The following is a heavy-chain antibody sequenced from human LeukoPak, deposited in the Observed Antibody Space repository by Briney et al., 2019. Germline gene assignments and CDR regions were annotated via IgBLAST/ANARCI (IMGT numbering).Heavy chain of an antibody. CDR1: GGSIGSYY. J-gene: IGHJ3*02. D-gene: IGHD3-9*01. CDR3: ARHLGGYILVWCRFLYPWAFDI. Sequence: SETLSLTCTVSGGSIGSYYWSWIRQPPGKGLEWIGYISYSGSTNYNPSLKSRVTISVDTSKNQFSLKLSTVTAADTAVYYCARHLGGYILVWCRFLYPWAFDIWAQGTMVTVSS. V-gene: IGHV4-59*08. CDR2: ISYSGST.